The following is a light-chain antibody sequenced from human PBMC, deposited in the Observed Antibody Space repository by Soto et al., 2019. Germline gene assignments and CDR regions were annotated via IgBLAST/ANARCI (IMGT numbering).Light chain of an antibody. CDR2: YAS. CDR1: ESVHRN. CDR3: QHYSNWPPT. J-gene: IGKJ3*01. Sequence: EMVMTQSPATLSVSPGERVTLSCRASESVHRNLAWYQQKPGQGPSLLLYYASTRDTGVPDRFTGSGSGTEFTLTITTLQSEDFGVYHCQHYSNWPPTFGPGTKVDIK. V-gene: IGKV3-15*01.